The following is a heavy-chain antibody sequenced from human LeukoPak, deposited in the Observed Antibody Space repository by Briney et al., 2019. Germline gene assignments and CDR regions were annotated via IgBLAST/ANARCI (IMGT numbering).Heavy chain of an antibody. Sequence: PSETLSLTCTASGDSISSTTYYWAWIRQPPGKGLEWIGNIYFTGTTFYNPSLKSRVIMSIGTSKNHFSLDLNSVTAADMAVYYCARGLYDGGSWFHFDSWGQGTLVTVSS. CDR2: IYFTGTT. J-gene: IGHJ4*02. D-gene: IGHD6-13*01. CDR1: GDSISSTTYY. V-gene: IGHV4-39*02. CDR3: ARGLYDGGSWFHFDS.